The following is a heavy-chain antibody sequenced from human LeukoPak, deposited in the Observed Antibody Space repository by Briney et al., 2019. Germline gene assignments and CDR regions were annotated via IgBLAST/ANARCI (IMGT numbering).Heavy chain of an antibody. Sequence: SETLSLTCAVSGGSISSYYWNWIRHPAGKGLEWIGRMYMSGITDYNPSLKSRVTMSVDTSKNQFSLKLTSLTAADTAVYYCARGRDHSNSEKEDWFDPWGQGTLDTVSP. D-gene: IGHD4-11*01. CDR2: MYMSGIT. CDR3: ARGRDHSNSEKEDWFDP. CDR1: GGSISSYY. J-gene: IGHJ5*02. V-gene: IGHV4-4*07.